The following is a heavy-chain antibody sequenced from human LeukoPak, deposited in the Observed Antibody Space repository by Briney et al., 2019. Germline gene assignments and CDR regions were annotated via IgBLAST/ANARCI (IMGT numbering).Heavy chain of an antibody. CDR2: ISVYNGNT. D-gene: IGHD3-22*01. CDR3: AREEYYYDSSGYLVGIGGDY. Sequence: ASVKVSCKASGYTFTSYGISSVRQAPGQGLEWMGWISVYNGNTNYAQKLQGRVTMTTDTSTSTAYMELRSLRSDDTAVYYCAREEYYYDSSGYLVGIGGDYWGQGTLVTVSS. CDR1: GYTFTSYG. V-gene: IGHV1-18*01. J-gene: IGHJ4*02.